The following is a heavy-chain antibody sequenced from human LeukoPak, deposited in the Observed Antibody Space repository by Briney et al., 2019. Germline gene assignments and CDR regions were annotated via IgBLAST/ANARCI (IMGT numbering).Heavy chain of an antibody. CDR3: ARDVGGSSSDYYYYYMDV. CDR2: IKPNSGVT. Sequence: ASVKVSCKASGYTFTAYSMHWVRQAPGQGLEWMGWIKPNSGVTNYAQRFQARVTMTSDMSISTAYMELNSLTSDDTAVYYCARDVGGSSSDYYYYYMDVWGKGTTVTVSS. J-gene: IGHJ6*03. CDR1: GYTFTAYS. D-gene: IGHD6-6*01. V-gene: IGHV1-2*02.